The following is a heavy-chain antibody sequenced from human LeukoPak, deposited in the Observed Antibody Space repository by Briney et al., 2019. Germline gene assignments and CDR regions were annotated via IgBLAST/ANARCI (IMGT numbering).Heavy chain of an antibody. J-gene: IGHJ6*03. D-gene: IGHD2-2*01. CDR1: GFTFSSYG. CDR2: ISSSGGST. V-gene: IGHV3-23*01. Sequence: GGSLRLSCAVSGFTFSSYGMSWVRQAPGKGLEWVSVISSSGGSTYYADSVKGRFTISRDNPKNTLYLQMNSLRAEDTAVYYCAKISRARGYCSSTSCYSRYYYYYMDVWGKGTTVTISS. CDR3: AKISRARGYCSSTSCYSRYYYYYMDV.